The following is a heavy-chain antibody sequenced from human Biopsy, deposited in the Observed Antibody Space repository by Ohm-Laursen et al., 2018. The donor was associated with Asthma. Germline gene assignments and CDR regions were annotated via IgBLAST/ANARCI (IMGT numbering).Heavy chain of an antibody. CDR1: GGSFSSNY. CDR3: ARGSSSRLSQWELLVSGGKRAHSYYGMDV. D-gene: IGHD1-26*01. Sequence: SDTLSLTCAVYGGSFSSNYWSWIRQTPGKGLEWLGDTHQIGYTNYNPSLSSRLTLSVATSKNRFSLRLTSVTAADTAVYYCARGSSSRLSQWELLVSGGKRAHSYYGMDVWGQGTTVTVSS. CDR2: THQIGYT. J-gene: IGHJ6*02. V-gene: IGHV4-34*01.